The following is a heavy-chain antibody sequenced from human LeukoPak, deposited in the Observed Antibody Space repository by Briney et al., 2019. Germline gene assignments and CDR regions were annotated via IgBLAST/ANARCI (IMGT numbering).Heavy chain of an antibody. CDR2: IYYSGST. Sequence: SETLSLTCTVSGGSISSSSYYWGWIRQPPGKGLEWIGSIYYSGSTYYNPSLKSRVTISVDTSKNQFSLKLSSVTAADTAVYYCARHNALFLEWSYDYWGQGTLVTVSS. J-gene: IGHJ4*02. D-gene: IGHD3-3*01. CDR3: ARHNALFLEWSYDY. V-gene: IGHV4-39*01. CDR1: GGSISSSSYY.